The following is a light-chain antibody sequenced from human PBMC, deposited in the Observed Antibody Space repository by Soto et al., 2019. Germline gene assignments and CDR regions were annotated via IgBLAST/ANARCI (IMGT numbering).Light chain of an antibody. J-gene: IGKJ1*01. CDR2: DAS. Sequence: EIVLTQSPATLSLSPGERATLSFMASQGVSSYLAWYQQKPGQAPRLLIYDASNRATGIPARFSGSGSGTDFTLTISSLEPEDFAVYYCQQRSNWPWTFGQGTKVDIK. CDR3: QQRSNWPWT. CDR1: QGVSSY. V-gene: IGKV3-11*01.